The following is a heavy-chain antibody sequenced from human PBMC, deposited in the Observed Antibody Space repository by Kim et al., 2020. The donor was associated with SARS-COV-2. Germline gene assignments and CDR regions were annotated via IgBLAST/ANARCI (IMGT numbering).Heavy chain of an antibody. V-gene: IGHV3-13*01. D-gene: IGHD6-13*01. J-gene: IGHJ3*02. CDR3: AREGIAAAGTGAFDI. Sequence: SVKGRFTSSRENAKNSLYLQMNSLRAGDTAVYYCAREGIAAAGTGAFDIWGQGTMVTVSS.